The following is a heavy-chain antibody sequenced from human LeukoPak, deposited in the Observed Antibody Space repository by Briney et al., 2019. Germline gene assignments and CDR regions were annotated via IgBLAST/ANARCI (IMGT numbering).Heavy chain of an antibody. CDR1: GFTVSSNY. V-gene: IGHV3-53*01. CDR2: IYSGGST. CDR3: ANDISSGWYRYFQH. J-gene: IGHJ1*01. Sequence: GGSLRLSCAASGFTVSSNYMSWVRQAPGKGLEWVSVIYSGGSTYYADSVKGRFTISRDNSKNTLYLQMNSLRAEDTAVYYCANDISSGWYRYFQHWGQGTLVTVSS. D-gene: IGHD6-19*01.